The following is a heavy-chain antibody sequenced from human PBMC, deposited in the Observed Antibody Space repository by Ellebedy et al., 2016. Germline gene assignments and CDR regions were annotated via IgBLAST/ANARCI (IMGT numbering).Heavy chain of an antibody. CDR3: ARDQDGPGGAIDY. J-gene: IGHJ4*02. CDR1: GFTFSSYW. CDR2: ITSDGSTT. V-gene: IGHV3-74*01. Sequence: GGSLRLXXAASGFTFSSYWMHWVRQAPGKGLVWVSRITSDGSTTTYADSVKGRFSISRDNAKNTLYLQVNSLGAEDTAVYYCARDQDGPGGAIDYWGQGTLVTVSS.